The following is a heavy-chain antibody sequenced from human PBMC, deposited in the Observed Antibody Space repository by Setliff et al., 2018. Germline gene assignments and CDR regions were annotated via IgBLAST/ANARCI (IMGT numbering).Heavy chain of an antibody. V-gene: IGHV1-69*13. D-gene: IGHD3-3*01. CDR2: VIPIFGTA. CDR1: GYTFTSYD. Sequence: SVKVSCQASGYTFTSYDINWVRQATGQGLEWMGGVIPIFGTANYAQKFQGRVTITADESTSTAYMELSSLRSEDTAVYYCARDRVPPLFGVGSYYYMDVWGKGTTVTVSS. J-gene: IGHJ6*03. CDR3: ARDRVPPLFGVGSYYYMDV.